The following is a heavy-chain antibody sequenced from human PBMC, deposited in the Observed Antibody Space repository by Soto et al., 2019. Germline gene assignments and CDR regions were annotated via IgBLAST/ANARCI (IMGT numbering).Heavy chain of an antibody. J-gene: IGHJ5*02. CDR3: ARHVGVVVVPAPYPRVTEFDP. Sequence: PGESLKISCKGSGYSFTSYWIGWVRQMPGKGLEWMGIIYPGDSDTRYSPSFQGQVTISADKSISTAYLQWSSLKASDTAMYYCARHVGVVVVPAPYPRVTEFDPWGQGTLVTVSS. D-gene: IGHD2-2*01. V-gene: IGHV5-51*01. CDR1: GYSFTSYW. CDR2: IYPGDSDT.